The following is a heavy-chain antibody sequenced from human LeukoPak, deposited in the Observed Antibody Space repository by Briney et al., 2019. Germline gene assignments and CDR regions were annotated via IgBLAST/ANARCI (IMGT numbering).Heavy chain of an antibody. Sequence: ASVKVSCKASGYTFTSYDINWVRQATGQGLEWMGWMNPNSGNTGYAQKFQGRVTMTRNTSISTAYMELSSLRSEDTAVYYCARVSYYYDSSGYYIYYGMDVWGQGTTVTVSS. V-gene: IGHV1-8*01. CDR1: GYTFTSYD. J-gene: IGHJ6*02. CDR2: MNPNSGNT. CDR3: ARVSYYYDSSGYYIYYGMDV. D-gene: IGHD3-22*01.